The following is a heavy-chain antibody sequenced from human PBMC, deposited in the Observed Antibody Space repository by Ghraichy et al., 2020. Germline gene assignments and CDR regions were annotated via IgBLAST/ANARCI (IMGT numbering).Heavy chain of an antibody. J-gene: IGHJ4*02. V-gene: IGHV4-59*01. CDR1: GGSISNYY. D-gene: IGHD1-7*01. CDR3: ARVGMSGTAELFDY. CDR2: IYFSGFT. Sequence: SETLSLTCTVSGGSISNYYWSWIRQPPGKGLEWVGYIYFSGFTNYNPSLNSRVTISLDTSRNQFSLQLNSVTAADTALYYCARVGMSGTAELFDYWGQGILVTVSS.